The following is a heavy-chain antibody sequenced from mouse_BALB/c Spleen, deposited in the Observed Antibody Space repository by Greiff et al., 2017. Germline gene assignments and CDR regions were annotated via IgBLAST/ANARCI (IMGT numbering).Heavy chain of an antibody. Sequence: VKLVESGPGLVQPSQSLSITCTVSGFSLTSYGVHWVRQSPGKGLEWLGVIWSGGSTDYNAAFISRLSISKDNSKSQVFFKMNSLQANDTAIYYCARETQTGTYFAYWGQGTLVTVSA. CDR1: GFSLTSYG. V-gene: IGHV2-2*02. CDR3: ARETQTGTYFAY. D-gene: IGHD4-1*01. CDR2: IWSGGST. J-gene: IGHJ3*01.